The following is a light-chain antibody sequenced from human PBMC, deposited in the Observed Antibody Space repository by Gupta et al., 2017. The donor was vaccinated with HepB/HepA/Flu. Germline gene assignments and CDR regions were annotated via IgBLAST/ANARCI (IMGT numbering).Light chain of an antibody. CDR2: YDS. V-gene: IGLV3-21*04. Sequence: SVLTQPPSVSVAPGKTATITGGGSDIESNSVHWYLQRPGQAPVLVIYYDSDRPSGFPERFSGSNSGSTATLTINRVDAGDEADYYCQVSDSSRDHVVFGGWTKLTVL. J-gene: IGLJ2*01. CDR3: QVSDSSRDHVV. CDR1: DIESNS.